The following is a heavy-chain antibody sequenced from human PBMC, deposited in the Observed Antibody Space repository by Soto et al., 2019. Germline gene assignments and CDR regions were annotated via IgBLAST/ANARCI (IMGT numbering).Heavy chain of an antibody. CDR3: ASLWTTPDDAFDI. J-gene: IGHJ3*02. V-gene: IGHV1-18*04. D-gene: IGHD2-21*01. Sequence: ASVKVSCKASGYTFTSYGISWVRQAPGQGLAWMGWISAYNGNTNYAQKLQGRVTMTTDTSTSTAYMELRSLRSDDTAVYYCASLWTTPDDAFDIWGQGTMVTVSS. CDR1: GYTFTSYG. CDR2: ISAYNGNT.